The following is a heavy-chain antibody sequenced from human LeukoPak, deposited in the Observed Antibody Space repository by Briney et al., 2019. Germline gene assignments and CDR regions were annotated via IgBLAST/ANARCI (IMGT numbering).Heavy chain of an antibody. CDR3: ARFTYYDYVWGSYRDNYFDY. J-gene: IGHJ4*02. V-gene: IGHV1-2*02. D-gene: IGHD3-16*02. CDR2: INPNSGGT. CDR1: GYTFTGYY. Sequence: ASVKVSCKASGYTFTGYYMHWVRQAPGQGLEWMGWINPNSGGTNYAQKFKGRVAMTRDTSISTAYMELSRLRSDDTAVYYCARFTYYDYVWGSYRDNYFDYWGQGTLVTVSS.